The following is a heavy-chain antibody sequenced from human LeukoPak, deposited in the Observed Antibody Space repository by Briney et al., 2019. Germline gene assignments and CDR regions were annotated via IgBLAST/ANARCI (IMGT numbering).Heavy chain of an antibody. CDR3: ARAGYTYITLYY. D-gene: IGHD5-18*01. V-gene: IGHV3-7*01. Sequence: PGGSLRLSCAASGFTFSSYSMNWVRQAPGKGLEWVANIKQDGSDKHYVDSVKGRFIISRDNAKNSLYLQMNSLRAEDTAVYYCARAGYTYITLYYWGQGTLVTVSS. J-gene: IGHJ4*02. CDR2: IKQDGSDK. CDR1: GFTFSSYS.